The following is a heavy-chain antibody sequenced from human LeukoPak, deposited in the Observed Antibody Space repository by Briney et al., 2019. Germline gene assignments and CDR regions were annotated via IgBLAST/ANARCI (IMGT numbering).Heavy chain of an antibody. V-gene: IGHV1-2*02. CDR1: GYTFTGYY. J-gene: IGHJ5*02. Sequence: GASVKVSCKASGYTFTGYYMHWVRQAPGQGLEWMGWINPNSGGTNYAQKFQGRVTMTRDTSISTVYMELSRLRSDDTAVYYCAREDTAMGYNWFDPWGQGTLVTVSS. CDR3: AREDTAMGYNWFDP. D-gene: IGHD5-18*01. CDR2: INPNSGGT.